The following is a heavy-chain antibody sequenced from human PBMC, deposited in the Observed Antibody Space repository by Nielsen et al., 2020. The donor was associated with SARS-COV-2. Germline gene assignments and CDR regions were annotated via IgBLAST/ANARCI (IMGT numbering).Heavy chain of an antibody. CDR2: INLSAGST. CDR1: GDTFPIDN. V-gene: IGHV1-46*01. CDR3: ATPITVDYFDY. J-gene: IGHJ4*02. Sequence: ASVKVSCKASGDTFPIDNIHWLRQAPGQGLEWIGIINLSAGSTDSAQKFKGRVTMTRDTSASTVYLAPTSLKSEDTAVYYCATPITVDYFDYWGQGTLVTVSS.